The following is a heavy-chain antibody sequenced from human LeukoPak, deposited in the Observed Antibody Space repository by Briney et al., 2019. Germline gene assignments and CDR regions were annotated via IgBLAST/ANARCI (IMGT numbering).Heavy chain of an antibody. Sequence: GGSLRLSCAASGFTFDDYAMHWVRQAPGKGLEWVSGISWNSGSIGYADSVKGRFTISGDNAKNSLYLQMNSLRDEDTAVYYCASSGSYRFDYWGQGTLVTVSS. J-gene: IGHJ4*02. CDR2: ISWNSGSI. V-gene: IGHV3-9*01. D-gene: IGHD1-26*01. CDR3: ASSGSYRFDY. CDR1: GFTFDDYA.